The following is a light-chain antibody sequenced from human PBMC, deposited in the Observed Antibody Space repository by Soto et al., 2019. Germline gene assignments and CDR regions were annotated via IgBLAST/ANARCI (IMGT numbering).Light chain of an antibody. CDR2: RSS. Sequence: VLTQSPGTLSLSPGERATLSCRASQSVSSSFLAWYQQKPGHAPRLLIYRSSFRATGIPDMFSGSGSGTDFTLTISILEPEDFAVYWYQQCGSPPTFGQGTKLEIK. CDR1: QSVSSSF. J-gene: IGKJ2*01. V-gene: IGKV3-20*01. CDR3: QQCGSPPT.